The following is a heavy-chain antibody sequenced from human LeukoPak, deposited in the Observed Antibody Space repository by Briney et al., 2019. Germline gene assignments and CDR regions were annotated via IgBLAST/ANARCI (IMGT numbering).Heavy chain of an antibody. Sequence: GGSLRLSCETSGFTFSSYSMNWVRQAPGKGLEWVSYISSSSGTIYYADSVKGRFTISRDNAKNSLSLQMNSLRAEDTAVYYCAREGHCSTTSCALDAIEIWGQGTLVVVSS. J-gene: IGHJ3*02. CDR2: ISSSSGTI. CDR1: GFTFSSYS. D-gene: IGHD2-2*01. CDR3: AREGHCSTTSCALDAIEI. V-gene: IGHV3-48*01.